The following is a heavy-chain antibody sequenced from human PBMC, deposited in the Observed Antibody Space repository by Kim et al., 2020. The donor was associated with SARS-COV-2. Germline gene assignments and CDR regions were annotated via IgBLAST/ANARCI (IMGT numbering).Heavy chain of an antibody. V-gene: IGHV3-48*02. Sequence: GGSLRLSCAASGFTFSSYSMNWVRQAPGKGLEWVSYISSSSSTIYYADSVKGRFTISRDNAKNSLYLQMNSLRDEDTAVYYCARALGYSSGWYRSYYYGMDVWGQGTTVTVSS. CDR3: ARALGYSSGWYRSYYYGMDV. CDR2: ISSSSSTI. CDR1: GFTFSSYS. D-gene: IGHD6-19*01. J-gene: IGHJ6*02.